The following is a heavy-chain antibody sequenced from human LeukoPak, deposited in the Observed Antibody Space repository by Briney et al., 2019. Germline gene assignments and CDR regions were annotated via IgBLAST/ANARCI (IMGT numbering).Heavy chain of an antibody. CDR2: ISSNGGST. D-gene: IGHD6-19*01. CDR1: GFTFSSYA. CDR3: ASLSKGGWYDY. Sequence: GGTLTLSCAVSGFTFSSYAMLWVRRAPGKGMEYVSAISSNGGSTYYANSVKGRFTISRDNSKNTLYLQMGSLRAEDMAVYYCASLSKGGWYDYWGQVTLVTVSS. V-gene: IGHV3-64*01. J-gene: IGHJ4*02.